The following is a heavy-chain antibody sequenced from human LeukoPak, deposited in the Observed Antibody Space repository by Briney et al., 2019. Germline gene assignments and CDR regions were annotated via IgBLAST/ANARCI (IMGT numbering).Heavy chain of an antibody. J-gene: IGHJ4*02. CDR2: IYYSGST. Sequence: SETLSLTCTVSGGSISTYYWSWIRQPPGKGLEWIGYIYYSGSTNYNPSLKSRVTISVDTSKNQFSLKLSSVTAADTAGYYCARSGYYDSSGYYYYFDYWGQGALVTVSS. V-gene: IGHV4-59*01. CDR1: GGSISTYY. D-gene: IGHD3-22*01. CDR3: ARSGYYDSSGYYYYFDY.